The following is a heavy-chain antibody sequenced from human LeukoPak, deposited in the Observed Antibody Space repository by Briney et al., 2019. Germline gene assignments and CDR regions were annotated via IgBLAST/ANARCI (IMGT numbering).Heavy chain of an antibody. Sequence: ASVKVSCKVSGYTLTELSMHWVRQAPGKGLEWMGGFDPEDGETIYAQKFQGRVTMTEDTSTDTAYMELSSLRSEDTAVYYCATATLDYGGNFYAFDIWGQGTMVTVSS. J-gene: IGHJ3*02. D-gene: IGHD4-23*01. V-gene: IGHV1-24*01. CDR2: FDPEDGET. CDR1: GYTLTELS. CDR3: ATATLDYGGNFYAFDI.